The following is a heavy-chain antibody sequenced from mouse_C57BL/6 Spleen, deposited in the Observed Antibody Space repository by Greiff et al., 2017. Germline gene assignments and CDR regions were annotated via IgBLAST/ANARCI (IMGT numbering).Heavy chain of an antibody. J-gene: IGHJ4*01. Sequence: EVQRVESEGGLVQPGSSMKLSCTASGFTFSDYYMAWVRQVPEKGLEWVANINHDGSSTSYLDSLKSRFLISIDNAKNILYMQMSSLNSEYTATYYCARLRLYYAMDYWGQGTSVTVSS. CDR2: INHDGSST. CDR1: GFTFSDYY. CDR3: ARLRLYYAMDY. D-gene: IGHD1-1*01. V-gene: IGHV5-16*01.